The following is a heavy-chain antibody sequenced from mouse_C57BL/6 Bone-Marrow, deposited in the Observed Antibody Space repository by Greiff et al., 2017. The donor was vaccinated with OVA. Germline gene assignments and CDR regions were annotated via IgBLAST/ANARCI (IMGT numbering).Heavy chain of an antibody. V-gene: IGHV14-2*01. CDR2: IDPEDGET. D-gene: IGHD2-3*01. CDR3: ARDGYYVDY. J-gene: IGHJ2*01. CDR1: GFNIKDYY. Sequence: VQLQQSGAELVKPGASVKLSCTASGFNIKDYYMHWVKQRTEQGLEWIGRIDPEDGETKYAPQFQGKATITADTSSNTAYLQLSSLTSEDTAVYYCARDGYYVDYWGQDTTLTVSS.